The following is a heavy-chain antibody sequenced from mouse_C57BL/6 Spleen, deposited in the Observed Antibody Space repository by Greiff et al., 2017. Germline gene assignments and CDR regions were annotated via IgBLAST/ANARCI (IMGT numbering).Heavy chain of an antibody. J-gene: IGHJ4*01. CDR3: ARGDWDDAMDY. CDR2: ISDGGSYT. Sequence: EVKLVESGGGLVKPGGSLKLSCAASGFTFSSYAMSWVRQTPEKRLEWVATISDGGSYTYYPDNVKGRFTISRDNAKNNLYLQMSHLKSEDTAMYYCARGDWDDAMDYWGQGTSGTVSS. V-gene: IGHV5-4*03. CDR1: GFTFSSYA. D-gene: IGHD4-1*01.